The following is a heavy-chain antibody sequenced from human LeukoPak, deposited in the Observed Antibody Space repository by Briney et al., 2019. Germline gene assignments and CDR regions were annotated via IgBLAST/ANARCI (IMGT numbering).Heavy chain of an antibody. CDR2: ISGSGGST. V-gene: IGHV3-23*01. CDR3: ARYFDWLSDAFDI. J-gene: IGHJ3*02. Sequence: GGSLRLSCAASGFTFSSYAMSWVRQAPGKGLEWDSAISGSGGSTYYADSVKGRFTISRDNSKNTLYLQMNSLRAEDTAVYYCARYFDWLSDAFDIWGPGTMVTVSS. D-gene: IGHD3-9*01. CDR1: GFTFSSYA.